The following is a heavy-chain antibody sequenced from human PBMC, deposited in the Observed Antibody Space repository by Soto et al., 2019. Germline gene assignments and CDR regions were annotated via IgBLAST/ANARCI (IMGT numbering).Heavy chain of an antibody. CDR3: ARDTVIAAAGTHFQH. CDR1: GYTFTSNG. Sequence: ASVKVSCKTSGYTFTSNGFSWVRQAPGQGLEWMGWISAKNGKTDYSQKFQGRITLTTDTTTSAAYMELSSLRSEDTAVYYCARDTVIAAAGTHFQHWGQGTLVTVSS. CDR2: ISAKNGKT. D-gene: IGHD6-13*01. J-gene: IGHJ1*01. V-gene: IGHV1-18*01.